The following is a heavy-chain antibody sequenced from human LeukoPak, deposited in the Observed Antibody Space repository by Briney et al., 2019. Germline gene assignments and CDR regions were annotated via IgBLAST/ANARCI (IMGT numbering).Heavy chain of an antibody. D-gene: IGHD1/OR15-1a*01. Sequence: SVKVSCKASGYTFTGYYMHWVRQAPGQGLEWMGGIIPIFGTANYAQKFQGRVTITADESTSTAYMELSSLRSEDTAVYYCARALTAEHDAFDIWGQGTMVTVSS. CDR3: ARALTAEHDAFDI. CDR2: IIPIFGTA. CDR1: GYTFTGYY. J-gene: IGHJ3*02. V-gene: IGHV1-69*13.